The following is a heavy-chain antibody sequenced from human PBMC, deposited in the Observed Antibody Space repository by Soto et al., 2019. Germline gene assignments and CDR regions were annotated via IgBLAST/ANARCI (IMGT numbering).Heavy chain of an antibody. J-gene: IGHJ4*02. D-gene: IGHD3-16*01. Sequence: QVQLQESDPGLVKPSQTLSLTCTVSGGSISSGAYYWSWIRQHPGKGLEWIGYIYYSGNTYYNPSLKSRVTISVDTSKNQFSLKLSSVTAADTAVYYCARVGLRLGDYFDYWGQGTLVSVSS. V-gene: IGHV4-31*03. CDR1: GGSISSGAYY. CDR3: ARVGLRLGDYFDY. CDR2: IYYSGNT.